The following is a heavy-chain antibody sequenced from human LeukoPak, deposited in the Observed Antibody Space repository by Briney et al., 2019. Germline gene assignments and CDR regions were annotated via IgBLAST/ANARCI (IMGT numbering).Heavy chain of an antibody. V-gene: IGHV3-7*01. CDR2: IKQDGSEK. CDR3: ARTILTAVSPE. D-gene: IGHD3-9*01. Sequence: PGGSLRLSCAASGFTFSSYWMSWDRQAPGKGLEWVASIKQDGSEKYYVDSLKGRFTISRDNAKNSLYLQMNSLRAEDTAVYYCARTILTAVSPEWGQGTLVTVSS. CDR1: GFTFSSYW. J-gene: IGHJ4*02.